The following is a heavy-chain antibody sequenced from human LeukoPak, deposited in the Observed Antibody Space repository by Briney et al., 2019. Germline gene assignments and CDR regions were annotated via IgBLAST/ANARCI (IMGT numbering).Heavy chain of an antibody. CDR2: ISSDGSTQ. D-gene: IGHD3-10*01. CDR3: ARALWGDSWYGAY. J-gene: IGHJ4*02. V-gene: IGHV3-30*01. Sequence: GRSLRLSCAASGFTFGGYGMHWVRQAPGKGLEWVALISSDGSTQYYADSVKGRFTISRDDSKSTVHLQMNRLRVEDTAVYFCARALWGDSWYGAYWVQGALVTVSS. CDR1: GFTFGGYG.